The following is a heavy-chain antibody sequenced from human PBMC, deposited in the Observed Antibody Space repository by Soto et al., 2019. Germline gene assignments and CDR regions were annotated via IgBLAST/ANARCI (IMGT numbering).Heavy chain of an antibody. CDR3: ATDRPDYDFWPLRRPYGMDV. CDR2: FDPEDGET. Sequence: GASVKVSCKVSGYTLTELSMHWVRQAPGKGLEWMRGFDPEDGETIYAQKFQGRVTMTEDTSTDTAYMELSSLRSEDTAVYYCATDRPDYDFWPLRRPYGMDVWGQGTTVTVSS. D-gene: IGHD3-3*01. CDR1: GYTLTELS. V-gene: IGHV1-24*01. J-gene: IGHJ6*02.